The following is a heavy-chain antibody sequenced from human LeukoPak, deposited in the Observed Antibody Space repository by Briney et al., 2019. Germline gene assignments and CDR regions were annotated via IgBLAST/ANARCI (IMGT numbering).Heavy chain of an antibody. CDR2: IIPIFGIA. V-gene: IGHV1-69*04. Sequence: SVKVSCKASGGTFSSYAISWVRQAPGQGLEWMGRIIPIFGIANYAQKFQGRATITADKSTSTAYMELSSLRSEDTAVYYCARLPVAAAGTDYYGMDVWGQGTTVTVSS. CDR1: GGTFSSYA. D-gene: IGHD6-13*01. CDR3: ARLPVAAAGTDYYGMDV. J-gene: IGHJ6*02.